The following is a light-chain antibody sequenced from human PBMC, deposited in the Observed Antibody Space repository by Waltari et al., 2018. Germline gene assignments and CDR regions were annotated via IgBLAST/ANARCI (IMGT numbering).Light chain of an antibody. CDR2: ETS. J-gene: IGLJ3*02. CDR1: TGPVTSGHY. CDR3: LLSYSGARV. Sequence: QAVVTQEPSLTVSPGGTVTLTCASSTGPVTSGHYPYWFQQKPGQAPRTLIYETSNKHSWTPARFSGSLLGGKAALTLSGAQPEDEADYYCLLSYSGARVFGGGTKLTVL. V-gene: IGLV7-46*01.